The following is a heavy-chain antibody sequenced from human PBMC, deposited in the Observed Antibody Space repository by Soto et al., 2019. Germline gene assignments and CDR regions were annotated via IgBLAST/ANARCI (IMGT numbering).Heavy chain of an antibody. CDR2: IIPIFGTA. Sequence: SVKVSCKASGGTFSSYAISWVRQAPGQGLEWMGGIIPIFGTANYAQKFQDRVTITADESTSTVYMELSSLRSEDTAVYYCAIDVLGGVSRYYYGMDVWGQGTTVTVSS. J-gene: IGHJ6*02. D-gene: IGHD3-10*01. CDR1: GGTFSSYA. CDR3: AIDVLGGVSRYYYGMDV. V-gene: IGHV1-69*13.